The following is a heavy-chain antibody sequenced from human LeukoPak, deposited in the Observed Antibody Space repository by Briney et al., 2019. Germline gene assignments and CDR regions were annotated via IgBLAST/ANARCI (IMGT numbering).Heavy chain of an antibody. CDR3: ARGNLGRSSSWYGY. J-gene: IGHJ4*02. CDR1: GVSFSGYY. V-gene: IGHV4-34*01. D-gene: IGHD6-13*01. CDR2: INHSGSN. Sequence: SETLSLTCAVYGVSFSGYYWSWLRQPQGKGLEWIGEINHSGSNNYNPSLKRRVTISVETYKNQFSLKLSSVTAADTAVYYCARGNLGRSSSWYGYWCQGTLVTVSS.